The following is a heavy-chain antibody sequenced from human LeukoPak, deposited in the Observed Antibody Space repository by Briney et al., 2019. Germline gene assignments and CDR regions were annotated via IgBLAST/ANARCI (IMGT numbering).Heavy chain of an antibody. CDR1: GFTFSSYG. D-gene: IGHD6-6*01. Sequence: PGGSLRLSCAASGFTFSSYGMHWVRQAPGKGLEWVAVIWYDGSNKYYADSVKGRFTISRDNSKNTLYLQMNSLRAEDTAVYYCAKDQNRYSSSPGRTDYWGQGTLVTVSS. J-gene: IGHJ4*02. CDR3: AKDQNRYSSSPGRTDY. CDR2: IWYDGSNK. V-gene: IGHV3-30*02.